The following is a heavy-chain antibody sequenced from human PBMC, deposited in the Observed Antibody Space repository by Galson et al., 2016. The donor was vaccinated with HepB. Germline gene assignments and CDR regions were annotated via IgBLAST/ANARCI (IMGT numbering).Heavy chain of an antibody. V-gene: IGHV3-11*01. CDR1: GFTFTDYY. Sequence: SLRLSCAASGFTFTDYYMSWIRQAPGKGLEWVSYISSSGTTTYYADSVKGRFTISRDNAKNSLYLQMHSLRADDTAVYYCARDARRLLLMGYFDYWGQGILVTVSS. D-gene: IGHD2-8*01. CDR2: ISSSGTTT. CDR3: ARDARRLLLMGYFDY. J-gene: IGHJ4*02.